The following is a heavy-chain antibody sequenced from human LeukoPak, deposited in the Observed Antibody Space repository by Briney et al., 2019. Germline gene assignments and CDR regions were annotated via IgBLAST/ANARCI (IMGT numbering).Heavy chain of an antibody. CDR2: MSNSGST. J-gene: IGHJ4*02. V-gene: IGHV4-39*01. Sequence: SETLSLTCTVSGASISSSSSFFWAWIRQPPGKGLEWIGTMSNSGSTYYNPSLKSRVTISGDTSKNQFSLKLSSVTAADTAVYYCARGADPPSSGYYYTFDYWGQGTRVTVSS. CDR3: ARGADPPSSGYYYTFDY. D-gene: IGHD3-22*01. CDR1: GASISSSSSFF.